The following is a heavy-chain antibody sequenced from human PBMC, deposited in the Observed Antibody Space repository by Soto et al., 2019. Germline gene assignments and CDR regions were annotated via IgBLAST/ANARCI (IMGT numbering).Heavy chain of an antibody. V-gene: IGHV4-4*02. CDR2: IFHSGGI. Sequence: SETLSLTCVVSGGSISSSNWWNWVRQTPGKGLEWIGEIFHSGGINSNPSLKSRVTISVDKSKNQFSLKLSSVTAADTAVYYCARRGSGSYLYYYYYGMDVWGQGTTVTVSS. CDR3: ARRGSGSYLYYYYYGMDV. D-gene: IGHD3-10*01. J-gene: IGHJ6*02. CDR1: GGSISSSNW.